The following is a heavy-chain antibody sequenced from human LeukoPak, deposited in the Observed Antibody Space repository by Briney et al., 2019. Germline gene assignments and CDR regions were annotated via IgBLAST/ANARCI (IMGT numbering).Heavy chain of an antibody. Sequence: PGGSLRLSCAASGITFSSYSMNWVRQAPGKGLKWVSSISDSSSYIYYADSVKGRFTISRDNARNSLYLQMNSLRAEDTAVYYCARAQAVAGTPDYWGQGTLVTVSS. V-gene: IGHV3-21*01. D-gene: IGHD6-19*01. CDR1: GITFSSYS. J-gene: IGHJ4*02. CDR2: ISDSSSYI. CDR3: ARAQAVAGTPDY.